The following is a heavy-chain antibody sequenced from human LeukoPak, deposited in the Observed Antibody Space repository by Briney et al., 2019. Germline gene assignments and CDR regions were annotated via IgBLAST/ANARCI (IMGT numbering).Heavy chain of an antibody. CDR1: EFTFSNFG. J-gene: IGHJ3*02. D-gene: IGHD5-24*01. CDR2: ISGSGGST. CDR3: AKVRDGYNYFYAFDI. V-gene: IGHV3-23*01. Sequence: GGSLRLSCAASEFTFSNFGMHWVRQAPGKGLEWVSAISGSGGSTYYADSVKGRFTISRDNSKNTLYLQMNSLRAEDTAVYYCAKVRDGYNYFYAFDIWGQGTMVTVSS.